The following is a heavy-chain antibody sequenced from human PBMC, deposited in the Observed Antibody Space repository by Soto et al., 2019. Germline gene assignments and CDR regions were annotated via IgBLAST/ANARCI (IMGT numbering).Heavy chain of an antibody. V-gene: IGHV1-69*06. Sequence: QVQLVQSGAEVKKPGSSVKVSCKASGGTFSSYAISWVRQAPGQGLEWMGGIIPIFGTANYAQKFQGRVTITADKSTSTAYMELSSLRSEDTAVYYCARDMRDCSSTSCAAYYYYYGMDVWGQVTTVTVSS. CDR1: GGTFSSYA. J-gene: IGHJ6*02. CDR2: IIPIFGTA. CDR3: ARDMRDCSSTSCAAYYYYYGMDV. D-gene: IGHD2-2*01.